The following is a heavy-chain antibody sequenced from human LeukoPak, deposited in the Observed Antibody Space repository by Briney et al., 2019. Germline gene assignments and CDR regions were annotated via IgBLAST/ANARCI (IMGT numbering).Heavy chain of an antibody. CDR2: INHSGST. D-gene: IGHD2-2*01. CDR3: ASDSCSTSSCRKKFDY. V-gene: IGHV4-34*01. CDR1: GGSFSGYY. J-gene: IGHJ4*02. Sequence: SETLSLTCAVYGGSFSGYYWSWIRQPPGKGLEWIGKINHSGSTNYNPSLKSRVTISVDTSKNQFSLKLSSVTAADTAVYYCASDSCSTSSCRKKFDYWGQGTLVTVSS.